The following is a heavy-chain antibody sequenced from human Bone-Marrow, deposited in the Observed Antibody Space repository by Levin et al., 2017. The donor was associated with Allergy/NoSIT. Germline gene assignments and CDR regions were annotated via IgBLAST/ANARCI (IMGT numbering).Heavy chain of an antibody. CDR2: ISWNSDNI. Sequence: PGGSLRLSCAASGFTFDDYGMHWVRQAPGKGLEWVSGISWNSDNIEYADSVNGRFTISRDNAKRSLYLQMNSLRAEDTALYYCAKDLHYDTTGFDASDIWGQGTMVTVSS. CDR1: GFTFDDYG. CDR3: AKDLHYDTTGFDASDI. J-gene: IGHJ3*02. V-gene: IGHV3-9*01. D-gene: IGHD3-22*01.